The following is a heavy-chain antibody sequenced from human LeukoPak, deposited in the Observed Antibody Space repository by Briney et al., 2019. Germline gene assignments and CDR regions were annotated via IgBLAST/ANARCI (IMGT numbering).Heavy chain of an antibody. J-gene: IGHJ4*02. V-gene: IGHV1-69*05. CDR2: IIPIFGTA. CDR3: ASSGGYSYGGDY. D-gene: IGHD5-18*01. CDR1: GGTFSSYA. Sequence: ASVKVSCKASGGTFSSYAISWERQAPGQGLEWMGGIIPIFGTANYAQKFQGRVTITTDESTSTAYMELSSLRSEDTAVYYCASSGGYSYGGDYWGQGTLVTVSS.